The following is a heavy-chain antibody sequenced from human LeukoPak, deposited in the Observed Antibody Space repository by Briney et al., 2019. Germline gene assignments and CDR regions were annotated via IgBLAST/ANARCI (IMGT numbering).Heavy chain of an antibody. CDR2: INHSGST. CDR1: GGSFSGYY. V-gene: IGHV4-34*01. J-gene: IGHJ4*02. CDR3: ARVRSRSRYFDY. D-gene: IGHD2-2*01. Sequence: PSETLSLTCAVYGGSFSGYYWSWIRQPPGKGLEWIGEINHSGSTNYNPSLKSRVTISVDTSKNQFSLKLSSVTAADTAVYYCARVRSRSRYFDYWGQGTLVTVSS.